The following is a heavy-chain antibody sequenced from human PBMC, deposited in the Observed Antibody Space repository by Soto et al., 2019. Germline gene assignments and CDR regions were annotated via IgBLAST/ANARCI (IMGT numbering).Heavy chain of an antibody. CDR1: GGTFSSYA. CDR2: IIPIFGTA. D-gene: IGHD2-2*02. J-gene: IGHJ6*02. Sequence: SVKVSCKASGGTFSSYAISWVRQAPGQGLEWMGGIIPIFGTANYAQKLQGRVTITADESTSTAYMELSSLRSEDTAVYYCARGYCSSTSCYRALRYYYYGMDVWGQGTTVTVSS. V-gene: IGHV1-69*13. CDR3: ARGYCSSTSCYRALRYYYYGMDV.